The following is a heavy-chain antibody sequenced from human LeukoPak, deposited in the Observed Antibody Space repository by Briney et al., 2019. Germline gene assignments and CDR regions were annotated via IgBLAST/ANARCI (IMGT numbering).Heavy chain of an antibody. Sequence: SETLSLTCTVSGGSISSGGYHWSWIRQHPGKGLEWIGCIYYSGSTYYNPSLKSRVTISVDTSKNQFSLKLSSVTAADTAVYYCALCLDWFDPWGQGTLVTVSS. CDR1: GGSISSGGYH. CDR3: ALCLDWFDP. CDR2: IYYSGST. D-gene: IGHD2/OR15-2a*01. J-gene: IGHJ5*02. V-gene: IGHV4-31*03.